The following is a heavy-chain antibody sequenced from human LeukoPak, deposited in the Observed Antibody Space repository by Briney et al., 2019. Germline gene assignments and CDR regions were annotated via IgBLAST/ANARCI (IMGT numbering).Heavy chain of an antibody. CDR3: ARDIGEIVVPFFDY. CDR1: GFTFSSYA. Sequence: PGGSLRLSCAVSGFTFSSYAMHWVRQAPGKGLEWVAVISYDGSNKYYADSVKGRFTISRDSSKNTLYLQMNSLRAEDTAVYYCARDIGEIVVPFFDYWGQGTLVTVSS. J-gene: IGHJ4*02. CDR2: ISYDGSNK. D-gene: IGHD3-22*01. V-gene: IGHV3-30-3*01.